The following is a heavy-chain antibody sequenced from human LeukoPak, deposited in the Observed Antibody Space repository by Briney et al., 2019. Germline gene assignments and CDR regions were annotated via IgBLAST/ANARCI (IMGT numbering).Heavy chain of an antibody. V-gene: IGHV3-23*01. Sequence: PGGSLRLSCAASGFTFSSYGMHWARQAPGKGLEWVSTITSAGATFHADSVKGRFTISRDNSKNTLYLQMNSLRAEDTAVYYCAKDLNQLASHFDYWGQGTLVTVSS. CDR1: GFTFSSYG. J-gene: IGHJ4*02. CDR3: AKDLNQLASHFDY. CDR2: ITSAGAT. D-gene: IGHD1-1*01.